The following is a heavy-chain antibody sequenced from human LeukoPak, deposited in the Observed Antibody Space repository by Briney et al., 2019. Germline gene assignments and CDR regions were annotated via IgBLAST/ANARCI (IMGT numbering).Heavy chain of an antibody. Sequence: ASVKVSCKASGGTFSSYAISWVRQAPGQGLEWMGGIIPIFGTANYAQKFQGRVTITTDESTSTAYMELSSLRSEDTAVYYCARVTVTTTIEHYWRQGTLVTVSS. CDR3: ARVTVTTTIEHY. V-gene: IGHV1-69*05. CDR2: IIPIFGTA. D-gene: IGHD4-17*01. J-gene: IGHJ4*02. CDR1: GGTFSSYA.